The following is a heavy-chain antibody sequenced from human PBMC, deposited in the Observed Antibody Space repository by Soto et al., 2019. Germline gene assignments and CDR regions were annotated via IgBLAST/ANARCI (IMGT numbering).Heavy chain of an antibody. D-gene: IGHD2-21*02. CDR3: ARDLWGYCGTDCYPLDV. J-gene: IGHJ6*02. CDR2: MYNTGST. CDR1: GASIYTDGYF. V-gene: IGHV4-61*08. Sequence: PSETLSLTCSVSGASIYTDGYFWSWIRQPPGKGLEWIGYMYNTGSTVYNPPFKSRVTISVDTSKNQFSLKLNSVTAADTAVYYCARDLWGYCGTDCYPLDVWGQGTTVTVSS.